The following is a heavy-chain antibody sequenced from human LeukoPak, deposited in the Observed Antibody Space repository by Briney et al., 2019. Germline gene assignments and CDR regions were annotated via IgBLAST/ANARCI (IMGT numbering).Heavy chain of an antibody. CDR1: GGSISSSSYY. CDR2: IYYSGST. J-gene: IGHJ3*02. D-gene: IGHD4-23*01. V-gene: IGHV4-39*07. CDR3: ARVDYGGTDAFDI. Sequence: PSETLSLTCTVSGGSISSSSYYWGWIRQPPGKGLEWIGSIYYSGSTYYNPSLKSRVTISVDTSKNQFSLKLSSVTAADTAVYYCARVDYGGTDAFDIWGQGTMVTVSS.